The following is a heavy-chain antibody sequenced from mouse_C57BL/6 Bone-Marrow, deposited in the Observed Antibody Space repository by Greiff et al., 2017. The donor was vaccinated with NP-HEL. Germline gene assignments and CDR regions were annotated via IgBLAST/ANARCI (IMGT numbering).Heavy chain of an antibody. V-gene: IGHV1-55*01. CDR3: ARVGRFYYFDY. D-gene: IGHD4-1*01. Sequence: VQLQQPGAELVKPGASVKMSCTASGYTFTSSWLTWVKQRPGHGLAWIGDIYPGSGSTTYNAKFQSPSTLTVDTSSSTAYMQLSRLTSEDSAVYYCARVGRFYYFDYWGQGTTLTVSS. CDR1: GYTFTSSW. CDR2: IYPGSGST. J-gene: IGHJ2*01.